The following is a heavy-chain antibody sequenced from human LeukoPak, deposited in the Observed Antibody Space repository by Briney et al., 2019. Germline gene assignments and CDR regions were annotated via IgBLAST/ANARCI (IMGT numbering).Heavy chain of an antibody. J-gene: IGHJ4*02. CDR1: GYTFTSYY. CDR3: ARAGVGYGGYDY. Sequence: ASVKVSCKASGYTFTSYYMHWVRQAPGQGLEWMGIINPSGGSTSYAQKFQGRVTMTRDTSTSTVYMELGSLRSEDTAVYYCARAGVGYGGYDYWGQGTLVTVSS. D-gene: IGHD4-17*01. V-gene: IGHV1-46*01. CDR2: INPSGGST.